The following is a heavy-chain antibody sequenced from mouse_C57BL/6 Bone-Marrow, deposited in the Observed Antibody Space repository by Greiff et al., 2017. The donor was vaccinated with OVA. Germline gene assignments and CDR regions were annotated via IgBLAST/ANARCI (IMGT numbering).Heavy chain of an antibody. V-gene: IGHV1-64*01. CDR1: GYTFTSYW. CDR2: IHPTDGST. J-gene: IGHJ2*01. CDR3: ARDRNDYYVASFDY. Sequence: VQLQQPGAELVKPGASVKLSCKASGYTFTSYWMHWVKQRPGQGLEWIGMIHPTDGSTNYNEKFKSKATLTVDKSSSTAYMQLSSLTSEDSAVYYCARDRNDYYVASFDYWGQGTTLTVSS. D-gene: IGHD1-1*01.